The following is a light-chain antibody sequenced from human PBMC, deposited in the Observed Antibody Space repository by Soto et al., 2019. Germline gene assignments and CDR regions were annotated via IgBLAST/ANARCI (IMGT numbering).Light chain of an antibody. V-gene: IGLV4-60*02. Sequence: QLVLTQSSSASASLGSSVKLTCTLSSGHSSYIIAWHQQQPGKAPRYWMKLEGSGSYNKGSGVPDRFSGSSSGADRYLTISTLQFEDEADYYCETWDSNTHTVFGGGTKVTVL. CDR2: LEGSGSY. CDR1: SGHSSYI. J-gene: IGLJ3*02. CDR3: ETWDSNTHTV.